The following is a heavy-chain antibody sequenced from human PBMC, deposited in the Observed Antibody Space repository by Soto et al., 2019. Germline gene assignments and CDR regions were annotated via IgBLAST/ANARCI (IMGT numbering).Heavy chain of an antibody. D-gene: IGHD2-2*01. CDR1: GFTFSSYS. CDR3: ARIQLQSEAFDF. J-gene: IGHJ3*01. CDR2: ISSSSSYI. Sequence: GGSLRLSCAASGFTFSSYSMNWVRQAPGKGLEWVSSISSSSSYIYNADSVKGRFTISRDNAKNSLYLQMNSLSAEDTAVYYCARIQLQSEAFDFRGPRTRVTV. V-gene: IGHV3-21*01.